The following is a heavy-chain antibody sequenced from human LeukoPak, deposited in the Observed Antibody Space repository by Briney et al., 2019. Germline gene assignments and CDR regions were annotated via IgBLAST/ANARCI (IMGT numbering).Heavy chain of an antibody. CDR2: INHSGST. CDR1: GGSFSGYY. CDR3: ARWGGAAGYSSSWYYNAFDY. J-gene: IGHJ4*02. D-gene: IGHD6-13*01. V-gene: IGHV4-34*01. Sequence: PSETLSLTCAVYGGSFSGYYWSWIRQPPGKGLEWIGEINHSGSTNYNPSLNSRVTISVDTSKNQFSLKLSSATAADTAVYYCARWGGAAGYSSSWYYNAFDYWGQGTLVTVSS.